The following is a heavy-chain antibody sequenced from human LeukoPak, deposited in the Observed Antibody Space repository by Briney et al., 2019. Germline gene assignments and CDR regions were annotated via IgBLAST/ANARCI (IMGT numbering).Heavy chain of an antibody. CDR1: GFTFSTFA. CDR2: TFPSGGEI. V-gene: IGHV3-23*01. Sequence: GGSLRLSCAASGFTFSTFAMIWVRQPPGKGLEWVSSTFPSGGEIHYADSVRGRFTISRDNSKSTLSLQMNSLRAEDTTIYYGATYRQVLLPFESWGQGTLVTVSS. CDR3: ATYRQVLLPFES. D-gene: IGHD2-8*02. J-gene: IGHJ4*02.